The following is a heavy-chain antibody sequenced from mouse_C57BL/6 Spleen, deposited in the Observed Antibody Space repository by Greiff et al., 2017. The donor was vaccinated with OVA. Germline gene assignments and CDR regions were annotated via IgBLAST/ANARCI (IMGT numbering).Heavy chain of an antibody. D-gene: IGHD1-3*01. CDR3: ARQSSYFDY. CDR1: GFTFSSYG. Sequence: EVNVVESGGDLVKPGGSLKLSCAASGFTFSSYGMSWVRQTPDKRLEWVATISSGGSYTYYPDSVKGRFTISRDNAKNTLYLQMSSLKSEDTAMYYCARQSSYFDYWGQGTTLTVSS. CDR2: ISSGGSYT. V-gene: IGHV5-6*01. J-gene: IGHJ2*01.